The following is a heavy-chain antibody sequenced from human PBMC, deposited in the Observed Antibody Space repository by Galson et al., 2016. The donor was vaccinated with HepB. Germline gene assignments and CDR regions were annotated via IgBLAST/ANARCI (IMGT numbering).Heavy chain of an antibody. Sequence: SLRLSCAASGFTVSSNYMTWVRQAPGKGLEWVSIIYSNGDVNYADSVKGRFTISRDSSKNTLYLQMNSLRVEDPAVYYCAGGLRWSYWGLGYWGQGTLVTVSS. CDR2: IYSNGDV. J-gene: IGHJ4*02. CDR1: GFTVSSNY. V-gene: IGHV3-53*01. CDR3: AGGLRWSYWGLGY. D-gene: IGHD1-26*01.